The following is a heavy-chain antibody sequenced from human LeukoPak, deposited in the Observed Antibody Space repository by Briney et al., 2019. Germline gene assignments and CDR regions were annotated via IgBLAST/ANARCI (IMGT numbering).Heavy chain of an antibody. CDR2: IYPGDSST. Sequence: ESLKISCKGSGYSFTNYWIGWVRQMPGKGLEWMGIIYPGDSSTKYSPSFQGQVTISADKSISTAYLQWSSLKASDTAMYYCARHNRGDQRYFEYWGQGTLVTVSS. J-gene: IGHJ4*02. V-gene: IGHV5-51*01. CDR3: ARHNRGDQRYFEY. D-gene: IGHD4-17*01. CDR1: GYSFTNYW.